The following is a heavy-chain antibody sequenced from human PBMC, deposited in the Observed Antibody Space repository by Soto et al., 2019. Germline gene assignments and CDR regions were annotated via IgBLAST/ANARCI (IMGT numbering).Heavy chain of an antibody. CDR3: AKGGTMVRGVIMDYYYYYYMDV. CDR1: GFTFSSYA. Sequence: GGSLRLSCAASGFTFSSYAMSWVRQAPGKGLEWVSAISGSGGSTYYADSAKGRFTISRDNSKNTLYLQMNSLRAEDTAVYYCAKGGTMVRGVIMDYYYYYYMDVWGKGTTVTVSS. CDR2: ISGSGGST. J-gene: IGHJ6*03. D-gene: IGHD3-10*01. V-gene: IGHV3-23*01.